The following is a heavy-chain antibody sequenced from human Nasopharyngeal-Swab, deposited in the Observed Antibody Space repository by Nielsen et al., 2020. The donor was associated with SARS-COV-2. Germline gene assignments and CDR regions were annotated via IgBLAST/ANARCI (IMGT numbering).Heavy chain of an antibody. Sequence: VRQAPGKGLEWMVIIYPRDSDTRYSPSFQGQVTISADKSINTAYLQWSSLRASDTAMYYCARGLYYGSGMFDYWGQGTLVTVSS. CDR3: ARGLYYGSGMFDY. J-gene: IGHJ4*02. CDR2: IYPRDSDT. V-gene: IGHV5-51*01. D-gene: IGHD3-10*01.